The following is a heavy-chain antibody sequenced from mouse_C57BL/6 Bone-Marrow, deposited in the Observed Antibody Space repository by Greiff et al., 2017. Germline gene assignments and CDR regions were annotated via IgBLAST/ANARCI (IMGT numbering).Heavy chain of an antibody. CDR2: ISSGSSTI. CDR3: ARRKFFYY. D-gene: IGHD1-3*01. J-gene: IGHJ2*01. V-gene: IGHV5-17*01. Sequence: EVKVVESGGGLVKPGGSLTLSCAASGFTFSDYGMHWVRQAPEKGLEWVAYISSGSSTIYYADTVKGRFTISRDNAKNTLFLQMTSLRSEDTAMYYCARRKFFYYWGRGTTLTVSS. CDR1: GFTFSDYG.